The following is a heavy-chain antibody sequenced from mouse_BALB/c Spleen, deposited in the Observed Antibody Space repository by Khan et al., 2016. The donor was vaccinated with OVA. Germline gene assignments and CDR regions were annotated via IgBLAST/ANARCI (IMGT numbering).Heavy chain of an antibody. CDR1: GYSITSGYS. Sequence: EVQLQESGPDLVKPSQSLSLTCTVTGYSITSGYSWHWIRQFPGNKLEWMGYIHYSGTTNYNPSLKSRISITRDTSKNQFFLQLNSVTTEDTATYYCARSGTTVVAYWYFDVWGAGTTLTVSS. D-gene: IGHD1-1*01. J-gene: IGHJ1*01. V-gene: IGHV3-1*02. CDR3: ARSGTTVVAYWYFDV. CDR2: IHYSGTT.